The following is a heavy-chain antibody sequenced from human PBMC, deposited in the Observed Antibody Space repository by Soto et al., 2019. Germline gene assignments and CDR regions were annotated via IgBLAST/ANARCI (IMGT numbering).Heavy chain of an antibody. D-gene: IGHD2-8*02. Sequence: QVQLVESGRGLVKPGGSLRLSCAASGFTFTDYYMSWIRQAPGKGLEWVSYIDSSDTTIYYADSVRGRFTVARDNAKNSLYLQMNSLRADDTAVYYCARHRKLVPGEDSWGQGTLVTVAS. CDR3: ARHRKLVPGEDS. V-gene: IGHV3-11*01. J-gene: IGHJ4*02. CDR1: GFTFTDYY. CDR2: IDSSDTTI.